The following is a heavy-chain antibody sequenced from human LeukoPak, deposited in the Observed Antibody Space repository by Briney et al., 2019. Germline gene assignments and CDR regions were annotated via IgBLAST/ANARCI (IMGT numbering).Heavy chain of an antibody. CDR3: AREFGTLPGY. CDR1: GFTFSSYA. Sequence: GGSLRLSCAASGFTFSSYAMHWVRQAPGKGLEWVAVISYDGSNKYYADSVKGRFTISRDNSKNTLYLQMNSLRAEDTAVYYCAREFGTLPGYWGQGTLVTVSS. D-gene: IGHD3-16*01. CDR2: ISYDGSNK. J-gene: IGHJ4*02. V-gene: IGHV3-30-3*01.